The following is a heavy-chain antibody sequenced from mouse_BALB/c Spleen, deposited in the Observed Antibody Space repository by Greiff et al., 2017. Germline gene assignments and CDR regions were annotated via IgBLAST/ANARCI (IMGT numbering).Heavy chain of an antibody. CDR1: GYTFTSYW. D-gene: IGHD1-2*01. J-gene: IGHJ4*01. V-gene: IGHV1-87*01. CDR3: ARSAATARDYAMDY. CDR2: IYPGDGDT. Sequence: VQLQQSGAELARPGASVKLSCKASGYTFTSYWMQWVKQRPGQGLEWIGAIYPGDGDTRYTQKFKGKATLTADKSSSTAYMQLSSLASEDSAVYYCARSAATARDYAMDYWGQGTSVTVSS.